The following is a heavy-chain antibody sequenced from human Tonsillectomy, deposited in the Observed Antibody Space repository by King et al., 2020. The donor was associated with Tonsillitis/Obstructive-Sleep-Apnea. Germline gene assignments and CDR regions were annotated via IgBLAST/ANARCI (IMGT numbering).Heavy chain of an antibody. D-gene: IGHD2-2*01. CDR1: GFTFSSYG. J-gene: IGHJ4*02. CDR2: ISYDGSNK. Sequence: VQLVESGGGVVQPGRSLRLSCAASGFTFSSYGMHWVRQAPGKGLEWVAVISYDGSNKYYADSVKGRFTISRDNSKNTLYLQMNSLRAEDTAVYYCLGATSDIELVPAARNDYWGQGTLVTVSS. CDR3: LGATSDIELVPAARNDY. V-gene: IGHV3-30*03.